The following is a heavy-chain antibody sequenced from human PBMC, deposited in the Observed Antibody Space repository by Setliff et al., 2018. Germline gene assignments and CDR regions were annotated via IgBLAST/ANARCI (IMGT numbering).Heavy chain of an antibody. CDR2: IKSSTEDAST. D-gene: IGHD3-3*01. Sequence: ETLSLSCAASGITFKNAWMTWVRQAPGKGLEWVGRIKSSTEDASTDLAAAVKGRFTMSRDDSRNTVYLQMSSLKSEDTALYFCAAGPRDNRNFLNWLGSWGQGTLVTVSS. J-gene: IGHJ5*01. V-gene: IGHV3-15*01. CDR3: AAGPRDNRNFLNWLGS. CDR1: GITFKNAW.